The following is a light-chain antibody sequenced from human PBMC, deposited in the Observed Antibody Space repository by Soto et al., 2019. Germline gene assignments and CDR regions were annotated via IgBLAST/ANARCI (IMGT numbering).Light chain of an antibody. V-gene: IGKV1-39*01. CDR3: QQYNNWPQT. CDR1: QSISSY. CDR2: AAS. Sequence: DIQMTQSPSSLSASVGDRVTITCRASQSISSYLNWYQQKPGKAPKFLIYAASSLQSGVPSRFSGSGSGTDFTLTISSLQSEDFAEYHCQQYNNWPQTFGQGTKVEIK. J-gene: IGKJ1*01.